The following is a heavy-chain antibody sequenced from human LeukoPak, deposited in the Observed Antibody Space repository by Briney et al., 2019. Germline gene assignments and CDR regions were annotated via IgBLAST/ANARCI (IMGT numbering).Heavy chain of an antibody. CDR3: ARDVSSWSGAWFDP. CDR2: IYTSGST. V-gene: IGHV4-4*07. D-gene: IGHD6-13*01. CDR1: GGSISSYY. Sequence: SETLSLTCTVSGGSISSYYWSWIRQPAGKGLEWIGRIYTSGSTNYNPSLKSRVTMSVDAPKNQFSLKLSSVTAADTAVYYCARDVSSWSGAWFDPWGQGTLVTVSS. J-gene: IGHJ5*02.